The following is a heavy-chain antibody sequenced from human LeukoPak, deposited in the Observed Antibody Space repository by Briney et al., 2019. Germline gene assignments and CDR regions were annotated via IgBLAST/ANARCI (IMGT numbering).Heavy chain of an antibody. D-gene: IGHD4-17*01. J-gene: IGHJ4*02. CDR1: GFTFSSYG. V-gene: IGHV3-30*02. CDR2: IRYDGSNK. Sequence: GGSLRLPCAASGFTFSSYGMHWVRQAPGTGLEWVAFIRYDGSNKYYADSVKGRFTISRDNSKNTLYLQMNSLRAEDTAVYYCAKDLDYGVGFDYWGQGTLVTVSS. CDR3: AKDLDYGVGFDY.